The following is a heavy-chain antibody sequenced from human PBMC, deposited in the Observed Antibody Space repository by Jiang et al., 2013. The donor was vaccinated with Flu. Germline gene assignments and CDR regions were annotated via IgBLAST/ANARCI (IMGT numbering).Heavy chain of an antibody. J-gene: IGHJ4*02. CDR1: GYTFTSYA. Sequence: SGYTFTSYAMNWVRQAPGQGLEWMGWINTNTGNPTYAQGFTGRFVFSLDTSVSTAYLQISSLKAEDTAVYYCARDWEEKQYYDFWSGYGGGVDYWGQGTLVTVSS. CDR2: INTNTGNP. D-gene: IGHD3-3*01. CDR3: ARDWEEKQYYDFWSGYGGGVDY. V-gene: IGHV7-4-1*02.